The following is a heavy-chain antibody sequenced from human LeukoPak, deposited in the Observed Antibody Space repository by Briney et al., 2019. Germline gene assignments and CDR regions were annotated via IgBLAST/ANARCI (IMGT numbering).Heavy chain of an antibody. J-gene: IGHJ2*01. Sequence: PSETLSLTCTVSGGSISSSSYYWGWIRQPPGKGLEWIGSIYYSGSTYYNPSLKSRVTISVDTSKNQFSLKLSSVTPEDTAVYYCARGRDWYFDLWGRGTLVTVSS. CDR2: IYYSGST. V-gene: IGHV4-39*07. CDR1: GGSISSSSYY. CDR3: ARGRDWYFDL.